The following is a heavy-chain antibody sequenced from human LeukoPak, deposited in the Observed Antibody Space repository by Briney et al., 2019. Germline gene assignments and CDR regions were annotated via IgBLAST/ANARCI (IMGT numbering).Heavy chain of an antibody. CDR1: GGSISDYY. Sequence: SETLSLTCTVSGGSISDYYWSWIRQPAGQGLEWIGRIYTSGSTNYNPSLKSRLTMSVDTSKNQFSLKLRSVTAADTAVYYCARAKPKNMVRGLIMRRESRYYFDYWGQGTLVTVSS. CDR3: ARAKPKNMVRGLIMRRESRYYFDY. CDR2: IYTSGST. V-gene: IGHV4-4*07. D-gene: IGHD3-10*01. J-gene: IGHJ4*02.